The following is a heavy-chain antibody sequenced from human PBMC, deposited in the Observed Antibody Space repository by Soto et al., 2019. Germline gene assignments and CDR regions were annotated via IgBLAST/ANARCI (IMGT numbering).Heavy chain of an antibody. D-gene: IGHD4-17*01. CDR1: SGSFSGYY. J-gene: IGHJ2*01. Sequence: QVQLQQWGAGLLKPSETLSLTCAVYSGSFSGYYWSWIRQPPGKGLEWIGEINHSGSTNYNPSLKSRVTISVDTSKNQFSLKLSSVTAADTAVYYCARGRNYGDGKGSNWYFDLWGRGTLVTVSS. CDR2: INHSGST. V-gene: IGHV4-34*01. CDR3: ARGRNYGDGKGSNWYFDL.